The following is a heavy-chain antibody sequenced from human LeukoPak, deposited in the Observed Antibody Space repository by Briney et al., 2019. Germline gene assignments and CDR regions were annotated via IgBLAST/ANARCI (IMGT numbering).Heavy chain of an antibody. CDR3: ARDDPVVGATGY. Sequence: GGSLRLSCAASGFTFSSYAMSWVRQAPGKGLEWVSAISGSGGSTSYAQKFQGRVTMTRDTSTSTVYMELSSLRSEDTAVYYCARDDPVVGATGYWGQGTLVTVSS. J-gene: IGHJ4*02. CDR2: ISGSGGST. V-gene: IGHV3-23*01. CDR1: GFTFSSYA. D-gene: IGHD1-26*01.